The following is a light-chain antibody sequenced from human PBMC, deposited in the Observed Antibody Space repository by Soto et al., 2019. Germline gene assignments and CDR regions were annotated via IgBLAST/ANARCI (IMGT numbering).Light chain of an antibody. Sequence: DIVLTQSPGTLSLSPGERASLSCRASETVNSNYLAWYQQKRGQAPRLLIYGASRRATGIPDRFSGSGSGTDFTLTITRLEPEDFAVYYCQQYGDSWTFGQGTKVDIK. CDR1: ETVNSNY. J-gene: IGKJ1*01. CDR3: QQYGDSWT. V-gene: IGKV3-20*01. CDR2: GAS.